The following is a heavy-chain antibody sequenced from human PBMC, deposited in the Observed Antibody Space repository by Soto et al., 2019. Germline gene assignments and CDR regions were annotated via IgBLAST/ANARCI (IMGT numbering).Heavy chain of an antibody. CDR1: GYTFTSYD. J-gene: IGHJ4*02. CDR3: ARRNGEYGRLDY. CDR2: MNPNSGNT. D-gene: IGHD4-17*01. V-gene: IGHV1-8*01. Sequence: ASVKVSCKASGYTFTSYDINWVRQATGQGLEWMGWMNPNSGNTDYAQKFRGRVTMTRDTSIRTAYMELSGLTSEDTAVYYCARRNGEYGRLDYWGLGTLVTVSS.